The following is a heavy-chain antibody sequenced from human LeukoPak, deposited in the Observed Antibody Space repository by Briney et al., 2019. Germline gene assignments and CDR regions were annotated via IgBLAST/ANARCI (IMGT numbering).Heavy chain of an antibody. V-gene: IGHV4-30-2*01. Sequence: SETLSLTCTVSGGSISSGDYYWSWIRQPPGKGLEWIGYIYQSGSTYYTPSLESRVTISVDRSKNQFSLRLSSVTAADTAVYYCAKRVAAAGIFDYWGQGTLVTVSS. CDR2: IYQSGST. J-gene: IGHJ4*02. CDR1: GGSISSGDYY. CDR3: AKRVAAAGIFDY. D-gene: IGHD6-13*01.